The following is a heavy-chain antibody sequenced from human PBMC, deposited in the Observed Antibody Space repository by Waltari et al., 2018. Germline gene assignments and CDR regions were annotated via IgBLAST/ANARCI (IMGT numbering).Heavy chain of an antibody. D-gene: IGHD1-26*01. J-gene: IGHJ4*02. Sequence: QVQLVESGGGVVQPGRSLRLSCAASGFTFSSYGMPWVRQAPGKGLEWVAVISYDGSNKYYADSVKGRFTISRDNSKNTLYLQMNSLRAEDTAVYYCAKDPREWELYYFDYWGQGTLVTVSS. V-gene: IGHV3-30*18. CDR1: GFTFSSYG. CDR3: AKDPREWELYYFDY. CDR2: ISYDGSNK.